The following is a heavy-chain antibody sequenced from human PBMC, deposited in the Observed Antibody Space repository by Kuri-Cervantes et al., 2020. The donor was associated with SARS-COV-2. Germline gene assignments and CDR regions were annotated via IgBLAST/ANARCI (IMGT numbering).Heavy chain of an antibody. J-gene: IGHJ4*02. V-gene: IGHV3-48*04. CDR2: IGPSGTTK. CDR1: GFTFSSYW. CDR3: ARDLRLGKSLDY. Sequence: LSLTCAASGFTFSSYWMSWVRQAPGKGLEWVSNIGPSGTTKYYADSVKGRFTISRDNAKNSLYLQMSSLRAEDTALYYCARDLRLGKSLDYWGQGTLVTVSS. D-gene: IGHD7-27*01.